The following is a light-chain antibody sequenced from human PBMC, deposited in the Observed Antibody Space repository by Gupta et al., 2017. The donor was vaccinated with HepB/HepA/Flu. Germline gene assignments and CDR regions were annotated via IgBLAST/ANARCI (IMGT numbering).Light chain of an antibody. J-gene: IGLJ3*02. CDR3: VLYMGSGISV. V-gene: IGLV8-61*01. CDR1: SGSVSTTYY. CDR2: STN. Sequence: QPVLTPEPSLSVSPERTVTLTCGLSSGSVSTTYYPSWYQQTPGQAPRTLIYSTNTRSSGVPDRFSGSIIGNKAALTITGAQADDESDYYCVLYMGSGISVFGGGTKLTVL.